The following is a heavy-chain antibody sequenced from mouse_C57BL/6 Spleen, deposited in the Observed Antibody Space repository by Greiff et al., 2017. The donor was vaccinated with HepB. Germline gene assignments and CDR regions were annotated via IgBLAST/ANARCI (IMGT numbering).Heavy chain of an antibody. Sequence: LEESGAELARPGASVKMSCKASGYTFTSYTMHWVKQRPGQGLEWIGYINPSSGYTKYNQKFKDKATLTADKSSSTAYMQLSSLTSEDSAVYYCATLDSSGYFDYWGQGTTLTVSS. D-gene: IGHD3-2*02. CDR2: INPSSGYT. J-gene: IGHJ2*01. CDR3: ATLDSSGYFDY. V-gene: IGHV1-4*01. CDR1: GYTFTSYT.